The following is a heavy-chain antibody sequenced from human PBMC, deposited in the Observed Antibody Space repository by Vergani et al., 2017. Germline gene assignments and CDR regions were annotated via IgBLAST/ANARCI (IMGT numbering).Heavy chain of an antibody. CDR1: GGSLSSSSYY. V-gene: IGHV4-39*01. CDR3: SIAGAGTPALYFQH. J-gene: IGHJ1*01. CDR2: IYYSGST. Sequence: QLQLQESGPGLVKPSETLSLTCTVSGGSLSSSSYYWGWIRQPPGKGLEWIGGIYYSGSTYYNPSLKSRVTIAVDTSHNQFSLKLSSVTAADTAVYYCSIAGAGTPALYFQHWGQGTLVTVSS. D-gene: IGHD6-13*01.